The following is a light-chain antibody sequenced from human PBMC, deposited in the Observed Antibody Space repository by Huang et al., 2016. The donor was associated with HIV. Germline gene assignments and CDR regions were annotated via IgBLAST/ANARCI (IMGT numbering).Light chain of an antibody. Sequence: EIVLTQSPATLSLSPGERATLSCRASQSVSSYLAWYQQKPGQAPRLLIYDASNRATGIPAMVSGSGSGTDFTLTISSLEPEDCAVYYCQQRSNWPPETFGGGTKVEIK. CDR2: DAS. CDR1: QSVSSY. CDR3: QQRSNWPPET. J-gene: IGKJ4*01. V-gene: IGKV3-11*01.